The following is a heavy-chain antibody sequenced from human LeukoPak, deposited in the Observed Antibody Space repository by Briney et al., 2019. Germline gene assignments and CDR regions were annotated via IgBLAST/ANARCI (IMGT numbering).Heavy chain of an antibody. J-gene: IGHJ4*02. CDR1: GFTFNSDA. V-gene: IGHV3-23*01. Sequence: GGSLRLSCTASGFTFNSDAMNWVRQAPRKGLEWVATISGSGGSTYYTDSVKGRFTISRDNFKNMVFLQMNSLKAEDTAIYYCAKDFYDFWSGFDYWGQGTLVTVSS. CDR3: AKDFYDFWSGFDY. CDR2: ISGSGGST. D-gene: IGHD3-3*01.